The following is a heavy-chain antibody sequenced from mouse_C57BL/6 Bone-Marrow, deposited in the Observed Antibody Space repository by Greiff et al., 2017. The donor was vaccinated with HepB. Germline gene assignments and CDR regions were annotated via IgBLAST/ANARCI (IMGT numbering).Heavy chain of an antibody. CDR2: IDPSDSET. Sequence: QVQLQQPGAELVRPGSSVKLSCKASGYTFTSYWMHWVKQRPIQGLEWIGNIDPSDSETHYNQKFKDKATLTVDKSSSTAYMQLSSLSSEDSAVYFCARAHYYGSSYRFAYWGEETLGTVSA. J-gene: IGHJ3*01. D-gene: IGHD1-1*01. CDR1: GYTFTSYW. CDR3: ARAHYYGSSYRFAY. V-gene: IGHV1-52*01.